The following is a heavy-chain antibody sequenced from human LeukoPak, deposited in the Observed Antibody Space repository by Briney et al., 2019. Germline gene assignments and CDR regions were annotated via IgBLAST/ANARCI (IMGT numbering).Heavy chain of an antibody. CDR2: IYYSGST. D-gene: IGHD3-3*01. Sequence: SETLSLTCTVSGGSISSYYWSWIRQPPGKGQEWIGYIYYSGSTNYNPSLKSRVTISVDTSKNQFSLKLSSVTAADTAVYYCARYGGPTYYDFWSGYSQDGYYFDYWGQGTLVTVSS. CDR1: GGSISSYY. V-gene: IGHV4-59*01. J-gene: IGHJ4*02. CDR3: ARYGGPTYYDFWSGYSQDGYYFDY.